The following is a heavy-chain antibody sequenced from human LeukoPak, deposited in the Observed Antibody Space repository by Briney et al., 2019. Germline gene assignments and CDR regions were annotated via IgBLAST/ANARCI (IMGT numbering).Heavy chain of an antibody. V-gene: IGHV1-24*01. Sequence: ASVTVSCKVSGYTLTELSIHWVRQVPEKGLEWMGGFDPEDGETIYAQKFQGRVTMTEDTSTDTAYMELSSLRSEDAAVYYCATVLRPSYYYDSSGYDWYFDIWGRGTLVTVSS. CDR2: FDPEDGET. CDR3: ATVLRPSYYYDSSGYDWYFDI. J-gene: IGHJ2*01. D-gene: IGHD3-22*01. CDR1: GYTLTELS.